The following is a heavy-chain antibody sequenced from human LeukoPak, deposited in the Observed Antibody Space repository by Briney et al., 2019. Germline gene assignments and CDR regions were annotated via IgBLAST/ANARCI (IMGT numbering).Heavy chain of an antibody. D-gene: IGHD1-26*01. V-gene: IGHV4-39*07. J-gene: IGHJ4*02. Sequence: PSETLSLTCTVSGGSISSSSYYWGWIRQPPGKGLEWIGSIYYSGSTYYNPSLKSRVTISVDTPKNQFSLKLNSVTAADTAVYYCARVEWELLGFDYWGQGTLVTVSS. CDR3: ARVEWELLGFDY. CDR2: IYYSGST. CDR1: GGSISSSSYY.